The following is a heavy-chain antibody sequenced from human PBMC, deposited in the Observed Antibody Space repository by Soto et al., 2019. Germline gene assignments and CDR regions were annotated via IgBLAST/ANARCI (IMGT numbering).Heavy chain of an antibody. D-gene: IGHD2-15*01. V-gene: IGHV4-39*01. CDR3: QTRHCSGGSCYSGVGLNWYFDL. CDR2: ISYSGGT. Sequence: QLQLQELGPGLVKPSETLALTCTVSCCSICSSSYYWVWIRQPPGKGLEWIGSISYSGGTYYSPSLKSHVIICVDTSKNQCSLKLSSVTAADTAVYYCQTRHCSGGSCYSGVGLNWYFDLWGRGTLVAVSS. CDR1: CCSICSSSYY. J-gene: IGHJ2*01.